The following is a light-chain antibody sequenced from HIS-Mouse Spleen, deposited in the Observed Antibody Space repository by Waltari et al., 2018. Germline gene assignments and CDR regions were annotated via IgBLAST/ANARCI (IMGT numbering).Light chain of an antibody. J-gene: IGLJ1*01. CDR3: SSYTSSSTF. CDR2: EVS. Sequence: QSALTQPASVSGSPGQSITISCTGTSSDVGGYNYVSWYQKHPGKAPKLMIYEVSNRPSWVSNRFSGSKSGNTASLTIAGLQAEDEADYYCSSYTSSSTFFGTGTKVTVL. CDR1: SSDVGGYNY. V-gene: IGLV2-14*01.